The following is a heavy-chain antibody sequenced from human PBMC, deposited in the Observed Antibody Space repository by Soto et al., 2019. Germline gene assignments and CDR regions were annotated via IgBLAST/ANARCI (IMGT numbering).Heavy chain of an antibody. CDR1: GYIFTTYW. V-gene: IGHV5-10-1*01. Sequence: GESLKISCQGSGYIFTTYWITWVRQMPGKGLEWMGRIDPSDSHINYSPSFRGHVTISVDKSISTAYLQWSSLRASDTAMYYCARSRAASGVVPFDPWGQGTLVTVSS. CDR2: IDPSDSHI. CDR3: ARSRAASGVVPFDP. D-gene: IGHD6-13*01. J-gene: IGHJ5*02.